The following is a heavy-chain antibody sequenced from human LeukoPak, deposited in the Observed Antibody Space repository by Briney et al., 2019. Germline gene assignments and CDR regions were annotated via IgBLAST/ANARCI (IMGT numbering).Heavy chain of an antibody. CDR2: IYYSGST. V-gene: IGHV4-59*01. J-gene: IGHJ6*02. Sequence: PSETLSLTCTVSGGSISSYYWSWIRQPPGKGLEWIGYIYYSGSTNYNPSLKSRVTISVDTSKNQFSLKLSSVTAADTAVYYCAREDSSGYSDVWGQGTTVTVSS. CDR3: AREDSSGYSDV. D-gene: IGHD3-22*01. CDR1: GGSISSYY.